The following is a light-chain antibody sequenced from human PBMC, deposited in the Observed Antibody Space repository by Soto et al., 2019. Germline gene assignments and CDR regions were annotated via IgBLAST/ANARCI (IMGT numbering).Light chain of an antibody. V-gene: IGKV3-20*01. CDR1: QSVSSSY. CDR2: GAS. J-gene: IGKJ1*01. CDR3: QQYSTAPRT. Sequence: ENVLTQSPGTLSLSPGEGATLSCRASQSVSSSYLAWYQQKPGQAPRLLIYGASRRATGIPDRFSGSGSGTDFTLTINRLESEDFAVYYCQQYSTAPRTFGQGTKVEIK.